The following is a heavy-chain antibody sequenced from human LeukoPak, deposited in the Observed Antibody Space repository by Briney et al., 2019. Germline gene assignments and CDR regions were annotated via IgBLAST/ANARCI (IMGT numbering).Heavy chain of an antibody. V-gene: IGHV3-48*03. D-gene: IGHD6-19*01. CDR3: AKDRGIAVAGADFDY. Sequence: GGSLRLSCAASGFTFSSYEMNWVRQAPGKGLEWVSYISSSGSTIYYADSVKGRFTISRDNSKNTLYLQMNSLRAEDTAVYYCAKDRGIAVAGADFDYWGQGTLVTVSS. J-gene: IGHJ4*02. CDR1: GFTFSSYE. CDR2: ISSSGSTI.